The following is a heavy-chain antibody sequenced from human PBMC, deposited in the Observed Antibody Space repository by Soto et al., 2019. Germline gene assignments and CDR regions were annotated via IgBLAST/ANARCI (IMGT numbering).Heavy chain of an antibody. V-gene: IGHV4-34*01. CDR1: GGSFSGYY. Sequence: LSLTCAVYGGSFSGYYWSWIRQPPGKGLEWIGEINHSGSTNYNPSLKSRVTISVDTSKNQFSLKLSSVTAADTAVYYCARGSKAAMVTAPSYIDYWGQGTLVTVSS. J-gene: IGHJ4*02. D-gene: IGHD5-18*01. CDR2: INHSGST. CDR3: ARGSKAAMVTAPSYIDY.